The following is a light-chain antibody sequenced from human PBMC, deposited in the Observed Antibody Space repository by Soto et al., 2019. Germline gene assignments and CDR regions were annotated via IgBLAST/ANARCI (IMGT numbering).Light chain of an antibody. V-gene: IGKV3-20*01. CDR3: QQYGSSGT. Sequence: TVLTQSPGTLSLSPGERATLSCRASQGVSNTYLTWYQQKPGQAPKLLIYGASNRATGIPDRFSGSGSGTDFTLTFSRLEHEDFAVYYSQQYGSSGTFGQGTKVDIK. CDR2: GAS. CDR1: QGVSNTY. J-gene: IGKJ1*01.